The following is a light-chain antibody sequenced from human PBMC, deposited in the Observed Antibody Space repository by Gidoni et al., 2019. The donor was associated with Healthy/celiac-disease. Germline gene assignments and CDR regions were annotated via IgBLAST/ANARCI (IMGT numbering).Light chain of an antibody. CDR2: GAS. J-gene: IGKJ2*01. CDR3: QQYNNWPPEDT. CDR1: QSVSSN. Sequence: EIVMTQSPATLSVSPGERATLSCRASQSVSSNLAWYQQKPGQAPRLLIYGASTRATGIPARFSGSGSGTEFTLTISSLQSEDFAVYYCQQYNNWPPEDTFAQXTKLEIK. V-gene: IGKV3-15*01.